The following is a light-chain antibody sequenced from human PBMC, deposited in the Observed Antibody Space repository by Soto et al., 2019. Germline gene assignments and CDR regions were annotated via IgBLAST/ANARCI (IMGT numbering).Light chain of an antibody. J-gene: IGKJ1*01. V-gene: IGKV1-5*01. CDR1: QSISNW. CDR2: HAS. CDR3: HQYMSYS. Sequence: IQMTQATCTLPASVRDRNNITCRASQSISNWLAWYQQKPGTAPKLLIYHASTLESGVPSRFSGSGSGTEFTLTISSLQPEDFATYYCHQYMSYSFGQGTKVDIK.